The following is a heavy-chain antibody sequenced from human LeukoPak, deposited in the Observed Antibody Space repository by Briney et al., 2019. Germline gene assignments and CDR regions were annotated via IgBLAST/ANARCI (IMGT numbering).Heavy chain of an antibody. CDR2: FYPGDSDT. Sequence: GESLKISCKASGYTFTTYWIGWVRQMPGKGLEWMGIFYPGDSDTRYNPSFQGQVTMSADKSATTAYLQWTSLKASDTAMYYCARSRWDVDNEKSAGGELDYWGQGTLVTVSS. V-gene: IGHV5-51*01. CDR1: GYTFTTYW. J-gene: IGHJ4*02. D-gene: IGHD5-12*01. CDR3: ARSRWDVDNEKSAGGELDY.